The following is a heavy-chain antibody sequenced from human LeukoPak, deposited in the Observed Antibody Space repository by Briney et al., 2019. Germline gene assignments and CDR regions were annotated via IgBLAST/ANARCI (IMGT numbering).Heavy chain of an antibody. Sequence: GASVKVSCKASGYTFTSYYMHWVRQAPGQGLEWMGGIIPIFGTANYAQKFQGRVTITADESTSTAYMELSSLRSEDTAVYYCARDLESWNYYHTWGQGTLVTVSS. V-gene: IGHV1-69*13. CDR2: IIPIFGTA. CDR3: ARDLESWNYYHT. J-gene: IGHJ5*02. CDR1: GYTFTSYY. D-gene: IGHD1-7*01.